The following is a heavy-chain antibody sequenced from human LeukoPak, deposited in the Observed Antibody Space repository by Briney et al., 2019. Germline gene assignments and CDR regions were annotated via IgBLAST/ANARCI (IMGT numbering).Heavy chain of an antibody. D-gene: IGHD2-2*01. Sequence: GGSLRLSCAASGFTFSSYAMSWVRQAPGKGLEWVSAISGSGGSTYYADSVKGRFTISRDNSKNTLYLQMNSLRAEDTAVYYCARSTSRYYYYYGMDVWGKGTTVTVSS. CDR1: GFTFSSYA. CDR3: ARSTSRYYYYYGMDV. CDR2: ISGSGGST. J-gene: IGHJ6*04. V-gene: IGHV3-23*01.